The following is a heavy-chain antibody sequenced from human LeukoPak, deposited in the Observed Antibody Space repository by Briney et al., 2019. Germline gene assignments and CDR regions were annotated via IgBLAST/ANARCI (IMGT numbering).Heavy chain of an antibody. CDR2: ISGDGGST. D-gene: IGHD5-12*01. J-gene: IGHJ4*02. Sequence: GGSLRLSCAAPGFIFDDYAIHWVRQAPGKGLEWVSLISGDGGSTFYADSVKGRFTISRDNSKNTLYLQMNSLRAEDTAVYFCAKDRYSGYDRVPLDYWGQGTLVTVSS. CDR3: AKDRYSGYDRVPLDY. V-gene: IGHV3-43*02. CDR1: GFIFDDYA.